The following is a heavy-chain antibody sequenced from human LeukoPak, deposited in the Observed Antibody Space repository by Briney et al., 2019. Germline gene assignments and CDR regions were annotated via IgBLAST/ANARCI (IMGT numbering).Heavy chain of an antibody. CDR2: IRASDSNT. J-gene: IGHJ4*02. CDR1: GFTLISYS. D-gene: IGHD3-10*01. V-gene: IGHV3-23*01. CDR3: ATLTTGWFEDI. Sequence: GGSLSLSCAATGFTLISYSMTWVRQAPGKGLEWVSAIRASDSNTFYADSVKGRFTISRDSSKNTLYLQMNDLRDEDTAVYYCATLTTGWFEDIWGQGTLVTVSS.